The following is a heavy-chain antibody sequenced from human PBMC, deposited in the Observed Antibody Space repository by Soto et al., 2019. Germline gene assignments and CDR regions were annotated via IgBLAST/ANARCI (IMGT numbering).Heavy chain of an antibody. D-gene: IGHD6-19*01. CDR2: ISWNSGSI. V-gene: IGHV3-9*01. CDR1: GFTFDDYA. CDR3: AKDMVSVAGKQRSNYYYYYGMDV. J-gene: IGHJ6*02. Sequence: PGGSLRLSCAASGFTFDDYAMHWVRQAPGKGLEWVSGISWNSGSIGYADSVKGRFTISRDNAKNSLYLQMNSLRAEDTALYYYAKDMVSVAGKQRSNYYYYYGMDVWGQGTTVTVSS.